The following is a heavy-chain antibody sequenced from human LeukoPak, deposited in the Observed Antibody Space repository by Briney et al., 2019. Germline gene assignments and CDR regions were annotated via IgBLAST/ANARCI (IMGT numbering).Heavy chain of an antibody. CDR3: ARREGGGGFIKGAFDI. CDR2: IYYSGST. D-gene: IGHD3-10*01. CDR1: GGSISSSSYY. Sequence: SETLSLTCTVSGGSISSSSYYWGWIRQPPGKGLEWIGSIYYSGSTYYNPSLKSRVTISVDTSENQFSLKLTSVTAADTAVYYCARREGGGGFIKGAFDIWGQGTMVSVCS. V-gene: IGHV4-39*07. J-gene: IGHJ3*02.